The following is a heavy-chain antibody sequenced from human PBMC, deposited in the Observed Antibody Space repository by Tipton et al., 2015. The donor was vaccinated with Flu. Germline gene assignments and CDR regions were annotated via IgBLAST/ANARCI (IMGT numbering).Heavy chain of an antibody. D-gene: IGHD3-16*02. Sequence: LTCTVSGDSISSYYWSWIRQPAGKGLEWIGRIYTSGSTNYNASLKSRATMSVDTSKNQFSLKLSSVTVADTAVYYCARDYLLGDLSFFDNWGQGTLVTVSS. CDR2: IYTSGST. CDR1: GDSISSYY. J-gene: IGHJ4*02. CDR3: ARDYLLGDLSFFDN. V-gene: IGHV4-4*07.